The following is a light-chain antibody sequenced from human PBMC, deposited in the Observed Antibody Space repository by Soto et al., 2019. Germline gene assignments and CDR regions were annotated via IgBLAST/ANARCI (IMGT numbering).Light chain of an antibody. V-gene: IGKV1-5*01. J-gene: IGKJ1*01. CDR2: DAS. CDR1: QSISIW. CDR3: QQYNSYWT. Sequence: DIQMTQSPSTLSASVGGRVTITCRASQSISIWLAWYQQKPGKAPKLLIYDASSLESGVPSRFSGSGSGTEFHFTISSLQPDDFATYYCQQYNSYWTFGQGTKVDIK.